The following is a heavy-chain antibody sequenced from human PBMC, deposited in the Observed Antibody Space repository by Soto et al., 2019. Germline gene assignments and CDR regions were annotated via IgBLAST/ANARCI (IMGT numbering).Heavy chain of an antibody. Sequence: QVQLVQSGAEVKKPGASVKVSCKASGYTFTSYGISWVRQAPGQGLEWMGWISAYNGNTNYAQKLQGRVTITTDTSTSTAYMELRSLRSDDTAVYYCARDDRSGYHYFYYYYGMDVWGQGTTVTVSS. J-gene: IGHJ6*02. CDR3: ARDDRSGYHYFYYYYGMDV. CDR1: GYTFTSYG. CDR2: ISAYNGNT. V-gene: IGHV1-18*01. D-gene: IGHD5-12*01.